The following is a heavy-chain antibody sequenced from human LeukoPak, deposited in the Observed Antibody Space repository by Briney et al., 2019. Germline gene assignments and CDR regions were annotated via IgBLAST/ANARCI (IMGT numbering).Heavy chain of an antibody. D-gene: IGHD2/OR15-2a*01. CDR2: IYTSGST. Sequence: SETLSLTCTVSGGSINSYYWSWIRQPAGKGLEWIGRIYTSGSTNYNPSLKSRVAMSVETSKNQFSLKLSSVTAADTAVYYCVRDSTPNWLDPWGQGTLVIVSS. V-gene: IGHV4-4*07. J-gene: IGHJ5*02. CDR3: VRDSTPNWLDP. CDR1: GGSINSYY.